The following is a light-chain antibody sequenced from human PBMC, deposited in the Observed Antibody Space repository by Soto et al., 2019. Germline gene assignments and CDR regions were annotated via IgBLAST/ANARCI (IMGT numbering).Light chain of an antibody. CDR1: QSISSW. V-gene: IGKV1-5*01. CDR2: DAS. J-gene: IGKJ4*01. Sequence: DIQMTQSPSTPSASVGDRVTITCRASQSISSWLAWYQQKPGKAPKLLIYDASSLESGVPSRFSGSGSGTEFTLTISSLQPDDFATYYCQQYNSYSFGGGTKVEIK. CDR3: QQYNSYS.